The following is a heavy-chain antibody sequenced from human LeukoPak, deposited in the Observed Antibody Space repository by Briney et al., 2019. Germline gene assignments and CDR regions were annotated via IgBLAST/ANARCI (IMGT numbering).Heavy chain of an antibody. J-gene: IGHJ5*02. D-gene: IGHD6-13*01. V-gene: IGHV4-39*07. CDR2: IYYSGST. Sequence: SETLSLTCTVSGGSISSSSYYWGWIRQPPGKGLEWIGSIYYSGSTYYNPSLKSRVTISVDTSKNQFSLKLSSVTAADTAGYYWARTRIAAAGTSFDPWGQGTLVTVSS. CDR3: ARTRIAAAGTSFDP. CDR1: GGSISSSSYY.